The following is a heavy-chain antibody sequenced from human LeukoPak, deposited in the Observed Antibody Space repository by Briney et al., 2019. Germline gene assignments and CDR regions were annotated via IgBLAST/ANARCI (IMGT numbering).Heavy chain of an antibody. CDR2: IIPIFGTA. Sequence: ASVKVSCKASGGTFSSYAISWVRQAPGQGLEWMGGIIPIFGTANYAQKFQGRVTITADESTSTAYMELSSLRSEDTAVHYCARGVGATAQVDYWGQGTLVTVSS. V-gene: IGHV1-69*13. CDR3: ARGVGATAQVDY. D-gene: IGHD1-26*01. J-gene: IGHJ4*02. CDR1: GGTFSSYA.